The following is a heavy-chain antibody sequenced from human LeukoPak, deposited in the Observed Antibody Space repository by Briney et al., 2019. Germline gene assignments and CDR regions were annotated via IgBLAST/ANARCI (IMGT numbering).Heavy chain of an antibody. J-gene: IGHJ4*02. V-gene: IGHV4-59*01. CDR2: IYYSGST. CDR1: GGSISSYY. D-gene: IGHD2-2*01. Sequence: SSETLSLTCTVSGGSISSYYWSWIRQPPGKGLEWIGYIYYSGSTNYNPTLKSRVTISVDTSKNQFSLKLSSVTAADTAVYYCARVEGFYCSSASCPLDYWGQGTLVTVSS. CDR3: ARVEGFYCSSASCPLDY.